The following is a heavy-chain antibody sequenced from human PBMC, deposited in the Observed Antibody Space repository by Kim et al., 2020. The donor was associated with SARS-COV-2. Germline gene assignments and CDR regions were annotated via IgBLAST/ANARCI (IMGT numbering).Heavy chain of an antibody. D-gene: IGHD3-10*01. CDR1: GFTFSSYA. CDR2: ISGSGGNT. CDR3: AKLEKIMVRGVIASYYFDY. Sequence: GGSLRLSCAASGFTFSSYAMSWVRQAPGKGLEWVSAISGSGGNTYYADSVKGRFTISRDNSKNTLYLQMNSLRAEDTAVYYCAKLEKIMVRGVIASYYFDYWGQGTLVTVSS. J-gene: IGHJ4*02. V-gene: IGHV3-23*01.